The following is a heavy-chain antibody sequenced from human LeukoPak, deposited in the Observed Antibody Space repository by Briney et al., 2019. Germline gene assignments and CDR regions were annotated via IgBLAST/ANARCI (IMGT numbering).Heavy chain of an antibody. CDR3: ARVSGRYDILTGYHTAPFDY. CDR2: ISSSSYI. D-gene: IGHD3-9*01. CDR1: GFTFSSYS. V-gene: IGHV3-21*01. Sequence: GGSLRLSCAASGFTFSSYSMNWVRQAPGKGLEWVSSISSSSYIYYADSVKGRFTISRDNAKNSLYLQMNSLRAEDTAVYYCARVSGRYDILTGYHTAPFDYWGQGTLVTVSS. J-gene: IGHJ4*02.